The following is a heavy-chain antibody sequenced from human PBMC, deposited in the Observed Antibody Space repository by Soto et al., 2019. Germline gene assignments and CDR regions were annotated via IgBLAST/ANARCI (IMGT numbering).Heavy chain of an antibody. CDR3: GRPSGTGGSFDY. CDR1: GGSFSVYY. V-gene: IGHV4-34*01. D-gene: IGHD1-1*01. CDR2: INHSGST. J-gene: IGHJ4*02. Sequence: SETLSLTCAVYGGSFSVYYWSWIRQPPGKGLDWIGEINHSGSTNYNPSLKSRVTISVDTSKNQFSLNLSSVTAADTAVYYCGRPSGTGGSFDYGGQGTLLPVSS.